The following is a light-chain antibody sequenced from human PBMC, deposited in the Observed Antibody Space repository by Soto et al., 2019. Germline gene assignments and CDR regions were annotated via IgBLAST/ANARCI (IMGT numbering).Light chain of an antibody. V-gene: IGKV2-29*03. CDR2: GAS. CDR1: QSLLRSDGKSS. J-gene: IGKJ2*01. Sequence: DIVMTQTPLSLSVSPGQPASISCKSSQSLLRSDGKSSLYWYLQKPGQSPQLLIYGASTRLSGVPDRFSGSGSGTDFTLKISRVEAEDVGVYYCMQALQTPTTFGQGTKLEIK. CDR3: MQALQTPTT.